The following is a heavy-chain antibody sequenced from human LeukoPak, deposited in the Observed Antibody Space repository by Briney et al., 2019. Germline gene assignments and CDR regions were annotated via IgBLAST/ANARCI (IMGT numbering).Heavy chain of an antibody. D-gene: IGHD6-19*01. CDR1: GLTFSNYA. J-gene: IGHJ3*02. Sequence: PGGSLRLSCAVSGLTFSNYAMSWVRQAPGKGLGWVSAISGSGGNTYYADSVKGRFTISRDNSKNSLYLQMNSLRAEDTAVYYCARDMWLTYAFDIWGQGTMVTVSS. V-gene: IGHV3-23*01. CDR2: ISGSGGNT. CDR3: ARDMWLTYAFDI.